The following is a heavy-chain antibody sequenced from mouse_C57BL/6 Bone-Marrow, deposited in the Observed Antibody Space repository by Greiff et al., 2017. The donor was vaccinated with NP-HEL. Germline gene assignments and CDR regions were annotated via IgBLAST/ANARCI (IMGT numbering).Heavy chain of an antibody. CDR1: GFSLTSYG. CDR3: ARSKAYYDYDGYAMDY. CDR2: IWSGGST. J-gene: IGHJ4*01. Sequence: VQLQQSGPGLVQPSQSLSITCTVSGFSLTSYGVHWVRQSPGKGLEWLGVIWSGGSTDYNAAFISRLSISKDNSKSQVFFKMNSLQADDTAIYYCARSKAYYDYDGYAMDYWGQGASVTVSS. V-gene: IGHV2-2*01. D-gene: IGHD2-4*01.